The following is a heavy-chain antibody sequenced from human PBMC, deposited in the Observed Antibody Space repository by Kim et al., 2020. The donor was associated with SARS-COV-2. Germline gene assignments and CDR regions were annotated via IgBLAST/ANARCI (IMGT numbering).Heavy chain of an antibody. Sequence: GGSLRLSCAASGFTFSSYAMSWVRQAPGKGLEWVSVIYSGGSSTYYADSVKGRFTISRDNSKNTLYLQMNSLRAEDTAVYYCAKESAYCGGDCYVDYWGQGTLVTVSS. J-gene: IGHJ4*02. D-gene: IGHD2-21*02. V-gene: IGHV3-23*03. CDR3: AKESAYCGGDCYVDY. CDR2: IYSGGSST. CDR1: GFTFSSYA.